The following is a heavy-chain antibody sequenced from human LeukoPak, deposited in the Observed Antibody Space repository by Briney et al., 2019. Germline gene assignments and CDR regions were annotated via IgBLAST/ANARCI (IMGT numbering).Heavy chain of an antibody. CDR2: ISYDGSNK. J-gene: IGHJ4*02. D-gene: IGHD3-22*01. CDR3: AKADSDSSGYCDY. Sequence: GRSLRLSCAASGFTFSSYGMHWVRQAPGKGLEWVAVISYDGSNKYYADSVKGRFTISRDNSKNTLYLQMNSLRAEDTAVYYCAKADSDSSGYCDYWGQGTLVTVSS. CDR1: GFTFSSYG. V-gene: IGHV3-30*18.